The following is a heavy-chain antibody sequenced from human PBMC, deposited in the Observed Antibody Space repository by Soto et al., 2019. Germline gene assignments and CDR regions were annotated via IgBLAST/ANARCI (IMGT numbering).Heavy chain of an antibody. D-gene: IGHD7-27*01. V-gene: IGHV1-69*12. CDR2: IIPIFSTA. J-gene: IGHJ4*02. CDR3: ARAWGSPYYFDY. Sequence: QVQLVQSGAEVKKPGSSVKVSCKASGGTISSYAISWVRQAPGQGLEWMGGIIPIFSTANYAQKFQGRVTVTADESTSTAYMELSSLRSEDTAVYYCARAWGSPYYFDYWGQGTLVIVSS. CDR1: GGTISSYA.